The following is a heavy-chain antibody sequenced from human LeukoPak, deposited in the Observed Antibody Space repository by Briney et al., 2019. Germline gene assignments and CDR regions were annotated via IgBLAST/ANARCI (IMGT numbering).Heavy chain of an antibody. V-gene: IGHV4-34*01. CDR1: GGSFSGYY. J-gene: IGHJ6*03. CDR2: INYSGST. Sequence: TSETLSLTCAVYGGSFSGYYWSWIRQPPGKGLEWIGEINYSGSTNYNPSLKSRVTTSADTSKNQFSLKLSSVTAADTAVYYCARGQGGSSWPYYYYYYMDVWGEGTTVTVSS. CDR3: ARGQGGSSWPYYYYYYMDV. D-gene: IGHD6-13*01.